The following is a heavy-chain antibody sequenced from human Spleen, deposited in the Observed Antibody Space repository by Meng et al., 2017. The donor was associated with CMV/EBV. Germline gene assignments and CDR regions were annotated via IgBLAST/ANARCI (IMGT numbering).Heavy chain of an antibody. Sequence: SFSGYYWNWIRQPAGKALEWIGEINHSGRTNYNPSLKSRVTISLDTSKNQFSLKLSSMTAADTAVYYCARRPRYCTSTSCYSYFQHWGQGTLVTVSS. D-gene: IGHD2-2*01. V-gene: IGHV4-34*01. CDR3: ARRPRYCTSTSCYSYFQH. CDR1: SFSGYY. J-gene: IGHJ1*01. CDR2: INHSGRT.